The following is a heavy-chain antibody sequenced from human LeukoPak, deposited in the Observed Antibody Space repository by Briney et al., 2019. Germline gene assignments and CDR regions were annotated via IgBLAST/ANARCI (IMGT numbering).Heavy chain of an antibody. D-gene: IGHD3-9*01. Sequence: GGSLRLSCAASGFTFSSYGMHWVRQAPGKGLEWVAVISYDGSNKYYADSVKGQFTISRDNSKSTLYLQMNSLRAEDTAVYYCAISVDILTAWGQGTLVTVSS. CDR2: ISYDGSNK. V-gene: IGHV3-30*03. J-gene: IGHJ4*02. CDR1: GFTFSSYG. CDR3: AISVDILTA.